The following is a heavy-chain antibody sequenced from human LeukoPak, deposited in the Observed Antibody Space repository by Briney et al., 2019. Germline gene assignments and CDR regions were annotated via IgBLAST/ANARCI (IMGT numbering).Heavy chain of an antibody. CDR3: ATETNGRHYDY. CDR1: GLTFSTSG. Sequence: PGGSLRLSCTTSGLTFSTSGFNWVRQAPGKGLVWVASIGPTGFDRYHADSIKGRFTISRDNANNFLYLQMDSLRAEDTAVYYCATETNGRHYDYWGQGTLLTVSS. CDR2: IGPTGFDR. J-gene: IGHJ4*02. V-gene: IGHV3-21*06. D-gene: IGHD1-14*01.